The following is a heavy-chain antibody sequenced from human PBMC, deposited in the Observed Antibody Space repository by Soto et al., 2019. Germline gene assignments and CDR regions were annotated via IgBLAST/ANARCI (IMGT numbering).Heavy chain of an antibody. CDR2: IDPSDSYT. D-gene: IGHD2-15*01. V-gene: IGHV5-10-1*01. J-gene: IGHJ5*02. Sequence: GESLKISCKGSGYYFTSYWITWVRQMPGKGLEWMGRIDPSDSYTSYSPSFQGHATISADKSITTAYLQWSSLKASDTAMYYCARGSAYCSGGSCYGSFDPWGQGTLVTVSS. CDR1: GYYFTSYW. CDR3: ARGSAYCSGGSCYGSFDP.